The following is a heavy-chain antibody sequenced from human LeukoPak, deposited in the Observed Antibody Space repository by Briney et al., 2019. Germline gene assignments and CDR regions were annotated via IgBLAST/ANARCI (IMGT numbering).Heavy chain of an antibody. CDR1: GGSINSGNYL. D-gene: IGHD3-22*01. V-gene: IGHV4-39*01. CDR2: ISYSGST. CDR3: ARLQYYDSRGYYYGFDY. Sequence: SETLSLTCTVSGGSINSGNYLWGWIRQPPGKGLEWNGSISYSGSTYYNPSLKSRVTMSVDTSKNQFSLKVRSVTAPDTAVYYCARLQYYDSRGYYYGFDYWGQGTLVTVSS. J-gene: IGHJ4*02.